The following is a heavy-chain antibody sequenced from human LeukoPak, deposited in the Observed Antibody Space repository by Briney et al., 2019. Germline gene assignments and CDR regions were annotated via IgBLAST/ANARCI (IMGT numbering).Heavy chain of an antibody. CDR1: VFPLSDYW. D-gene: IGHD3-16*01. V-gene: IGHV3-7*03. Sequence: GRSLRLSCAASVFPLSDYWMSWVRHAPGKGLEWVANIKQDGGEIYYVDSVKGRFTSSRDNAKNSLYLQMNSLTAEDTAVYYCTRDRFYVWFDPWGQGTLVTVSS. CDR2: IKQDGGEI. J-gene: IGHJ5*02. CDR3: TRDRFYVWFDP.